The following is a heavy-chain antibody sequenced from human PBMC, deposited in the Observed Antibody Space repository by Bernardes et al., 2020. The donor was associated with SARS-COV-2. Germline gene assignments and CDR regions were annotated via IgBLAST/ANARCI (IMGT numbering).Heavy chain of an antibody. CDR2: ISPKSGAT. V-gene: IGHV1-2*02. Sequence: ASVKVSCKASGYTFSDYYIHWLRQAPGQGFEWMGWISPKSGATNYAQKFQGRVTMTRDTAISTEYMQLSRLTSDDTAVYYCARTFYYDRGGDSVFDQWGQGTLVSGS. CDR3: ARTFYYDRGGDSVFDQ. J-gene: IGHJ4*02. D-gene: IGHD2-21*01. CDR1: GYTFSDYY.